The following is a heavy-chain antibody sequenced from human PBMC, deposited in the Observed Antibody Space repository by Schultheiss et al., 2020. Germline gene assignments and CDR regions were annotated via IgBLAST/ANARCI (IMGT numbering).Heavy chain of an antibody. Sequence: SETLSLTCAVYGGSFSGYYWSWIRQPPGKGLEWIGEINHSGSTYYNPSLKSRVTISVDTSNNQFSLKLSSVTAADTAVYYCAKIEQQLVDCWGQGTPVTVSS. D-gene: IGHD6-13*01. J-gene: IGHJ4*02. CDR1: GGSFSGYY. CDR3: AKIEQQLVDC. V-gene: IGHV4-34*01. CDR2: INHSGST.